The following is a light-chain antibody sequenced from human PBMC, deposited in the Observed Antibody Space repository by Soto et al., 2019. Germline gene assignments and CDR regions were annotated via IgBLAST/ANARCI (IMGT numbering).Light chain of an antibody. V-gene: IGKV3-15*01. CDR2: GAS. CDR3: QQYSNWPPT. CDR1: QSVSNN. J-gene: IGKJ4*01. Sequence: EIVMTQSPATLSVSPGERATLSCRAGQSVSNNLAWYQQKSGQAPRLLIHGASTRATGIPDRFSGSGSGTEFALTISSLQSEDFAVYYCQQYSNWPPTFGGGTKVEIK.